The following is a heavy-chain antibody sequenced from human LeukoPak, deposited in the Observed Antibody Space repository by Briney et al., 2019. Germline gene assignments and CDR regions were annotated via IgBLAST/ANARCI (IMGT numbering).Heavy chain of an antibody. CDR1: GYTFTSYG. CDR3: ASLGSSWYNFDY. CDR2: ISAYNGNT. D-gene: IGHD6-13*01. V-gene: IGHV1-18*01. J-gene: IGHJ4*02. Sequence: ASVKVSCKASGYTFTSYGMSWVRQAPGQGLEWMGWISAYNGNTNYAQKLQGRVTMTTDTSTSTAYMELRSLRSDDTAVYYCASLGSSWYNFDYWGQGTLVTVSS.